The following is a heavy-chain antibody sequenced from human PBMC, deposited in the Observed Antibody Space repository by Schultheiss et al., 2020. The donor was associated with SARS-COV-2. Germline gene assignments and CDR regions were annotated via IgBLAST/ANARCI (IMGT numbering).Heavy chain of an antibody. D-gene: IGHD1-26*01. CDR1: GGSISSGDYY. CDR2: IHHAGSL. V-gene: IGHV4-39*07. CDR3: ARNVWGPKIDL. J-gene: IGHJ5*02. Sequence: SETLSLTCTVSGGSISSGDYYWSWIRQPPGKGLEWIGEIHHAGSLHYNPSLNSRVTISMDKSKNQFSLSLSSVTAADTAVYYCARNVWGPKIDLWGQGTLVTVSS.